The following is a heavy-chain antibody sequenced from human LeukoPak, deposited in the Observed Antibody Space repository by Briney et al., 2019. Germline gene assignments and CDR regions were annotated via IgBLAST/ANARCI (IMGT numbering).Heavy chain of an antibody. V-gene: IGHV4-59*01. D-gene: IGHD3-16*01. CDR3: TRGAGWLIDY. J-gene: IGHJ4*02. CDR1: DDSISDYY. CDR2: FDNSGTS. Sequence: TSETLSLTCTVSDDSISDYYRGWIRQPPGKGLEWIGYFDNSGTSTYNPSLKSRVTISADTSKNQFSLKLNSLTTADTAVYYCTRGAGWLIDYWGQGILVTVSS.